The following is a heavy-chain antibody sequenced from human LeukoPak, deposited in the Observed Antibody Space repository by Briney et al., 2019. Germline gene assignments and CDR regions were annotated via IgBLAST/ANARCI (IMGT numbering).Heavy chain of an antibody. Sequence: ASVKVSCKASGGTFSSYAISWVRQAPGQGLEWMGGIIPIFGTANYAQKFQGRVTITADESTSTAYMELSSLRSEDTAVYYCARELSYYYGSGSYYYFDYWGQGTLSPSPQ. CDR1: GGTFSSYA. CDR3: ARELSYYYGSGSYYYFDY. J-gene: IGHJ4*02. D-gene: IGHD3-10*01. CDR2: IIPIFGTA. V-gene: IGHV1-69*01.